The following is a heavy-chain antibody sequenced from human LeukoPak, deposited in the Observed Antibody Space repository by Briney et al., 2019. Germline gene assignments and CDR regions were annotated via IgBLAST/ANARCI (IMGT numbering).Heavy chain of an antibody. CDR2: IYYSGST. V-gene: IGHV4-59*01. CDR1: GGSIGSYY. CDR3: ARGLGYCSGGSCYSGDLDY. Sequence: PSETPSLTCTVSGGSIGSYYWSWIRQPPGKGLEWIGYIYYSGSTNYNPSLKSRVTISVDTSKNQFSLKLSSVTAADTAVYYCARGLGYCSGGSCYSGDLDYWGQGTLVTVSS. D-gene: IGHD2-15*01. J-gene: IGHJ4*02.